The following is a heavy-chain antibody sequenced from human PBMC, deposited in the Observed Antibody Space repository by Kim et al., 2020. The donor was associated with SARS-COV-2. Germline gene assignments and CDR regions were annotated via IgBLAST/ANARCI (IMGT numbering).Heavy chain of an antibody. J-gene: IGHJ4*02. Sequence: NSRVTISVDTSKNQFYLKLSSVTAADTAVYYCARSYGGYYDSSGYQTFDYWGQGTLVTVSS. CDR3: ARSYGGYYDSSGYQTFDY. V-gene: IGHV4-59*01. D-gene: IGHD3-22*01.